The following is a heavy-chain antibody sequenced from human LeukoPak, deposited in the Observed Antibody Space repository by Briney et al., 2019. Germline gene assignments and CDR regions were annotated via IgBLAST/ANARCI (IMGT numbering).Heavy chain of an antibody. CDR3: ASFGYGDYRYYFDY. J-gene: IGHJ4*01. D-gene: IGHD4-17*01. V-gene: IGHV1-8*01. CDR1: GYTFTSYD. CDR2: MEPNSGNT. Sequence: ASVKVSCMASGYTFTSYDINWVRQATGQGLEWMGWMEPNSGNTGYAQKFQGRVTMTRNTSISTAYMELSSLRSEDTAVYYCASFGYGDYRYYFDYWGQGTLVTVSS.